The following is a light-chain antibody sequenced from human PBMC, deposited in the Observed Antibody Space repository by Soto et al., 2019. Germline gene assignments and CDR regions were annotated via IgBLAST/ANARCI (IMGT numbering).Light chain of an antibody. V-gene: IGKV1-39*01. CDR1: QSINIW. Sequence: DTQMTQSPSTLSASVGDRVTITCRASQSINIWLAWYQQKPGRAPKLLIYAASSLQSGVPSRFSGSGSGTDFTLNISSLQPEDFATYYCQQSYSTPVTFGQATRLDSK. J-gene: IGKJ5*01. CDR3: QQSYSTPVT. CDR2: AAS.